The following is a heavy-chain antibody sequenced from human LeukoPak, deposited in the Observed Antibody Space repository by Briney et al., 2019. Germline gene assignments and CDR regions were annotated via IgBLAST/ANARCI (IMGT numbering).Heavy chain of an antibody. J-gene: IGHJ4*02. CDR1: GFTIRDYA. CDR3: AKKPALIKYPFDN. Sequence: PGGSLRLSCVGSGFTIRDYATGWVRQAPGKGLEWVSVLSATGDYTEYADSVRGRFTISRDTSQNTLSLQMYSLRAEDTALYYCAKKPALIKYPFDNWGQGTLVTVSS. CDR2: LSATGDYT. D-gene: IGHD2-2*01. V-gene: IGHV3-23*01.